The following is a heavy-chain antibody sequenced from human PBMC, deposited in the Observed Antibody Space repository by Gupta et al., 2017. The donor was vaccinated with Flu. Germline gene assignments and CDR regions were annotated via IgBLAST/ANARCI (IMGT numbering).Heavy chain of an antibody. CDR2: IKQDGSQK. CDR1: GFTFSIFW. Sequence: EVQLVESGGGLVQPGGSLRLSCAASGFTFSIFWMNWVRQAPGKGLEWVANIKQDGSQKYYVDSVRGRFTISRDNAKNSLFLQMNSLRAEDTAVYCCARSHVALAGTPPDYWGQGTLVTVSS. CDR3: ARSHVALAGTPPDY. V-gene: IGHV3-7*04. D-gene: IGHD6-19*01. J-gene: IGHJ4*02.